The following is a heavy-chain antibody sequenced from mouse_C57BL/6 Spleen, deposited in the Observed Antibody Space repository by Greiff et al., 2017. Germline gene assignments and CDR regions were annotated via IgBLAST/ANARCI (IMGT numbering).Heavy chain of an antibody. Sequence: EVMLVESGGGLVKPGGSLKLSCAASGFTFSSYAMSWVRQTPEKRLEWVATISDGGSYTYSPDNVKGRFTISRDNAKNNLYLQMSHLKSEDTAMYYCARDLDRYYGIYYAMDYWGQGTSVTVSS. CDR2: ISDGGSYT. D-gene: IGHD2-1*01. J-gene: IGHJ4*01. CDR1: GFTFSSYA. CDR3: ARDLDRYYGIYYAMDY. V-gene: IGHV5-4*01.